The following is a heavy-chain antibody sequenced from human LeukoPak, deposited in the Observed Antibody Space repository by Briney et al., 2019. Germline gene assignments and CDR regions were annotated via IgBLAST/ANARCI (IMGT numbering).Heavy chain of an antibody. J-gene: IGHJ4*02. CDR3: GEGH. V-gene: IGHV3-23*01. CDR2: ISGSGDKT. Sequence: GGSLRLSCAASGFTFSNFAMTWVRQAPGKGLEWVSAISGSGDKTHYADSVKGRFTISRDNSKSVLYMQLNNLRLEDTAVYYCGEGHWGRGTLVTVSS. CDR1: GFTFSNFA.